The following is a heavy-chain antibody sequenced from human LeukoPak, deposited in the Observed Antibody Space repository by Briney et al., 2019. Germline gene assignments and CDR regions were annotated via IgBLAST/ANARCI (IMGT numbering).Heavy chain of an antibody. J-gene: IGHJ3*02. CDR1: GDSIISGDYC. V-gene: IGHV4-31*03. CDR2: ICYSGNT. CDR3: ATGYASPPDAFDI. D-gene: IGHD2-2*01. Sequence: PSQTLSLTCTVSGDSIISGDYCWSWIRQHPGKGLEWIGYICYSGNTYYNPSLESRVTISVDTSKNHFSLRLSFVTAADTAVYYCATGYASPPDAFDIWGQGTMVTVSS.